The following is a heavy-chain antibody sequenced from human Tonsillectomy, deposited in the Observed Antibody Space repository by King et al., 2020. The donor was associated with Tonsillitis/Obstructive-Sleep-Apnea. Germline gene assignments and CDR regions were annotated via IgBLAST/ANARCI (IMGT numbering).Heavy chain of an antibody. CDR2: ISAYSGNT. J-gene: IGHJ5*02. Sequence: VQLVESGAEVKNPGASVKVSCKASGYTFTSYGINWVRQAPGQGLEWMGWISAYSGNTNYAQKLQGRVSMTTDTSTNTAYMDLRSLRYDDTAVYYFARADPISAASTLDPWGQGTLVTVSS. CDR3: ARADPISAASTLDP. D-gene: IGHD6-13*01. V-gene: IGHV1-18*01. CDR1: GYTFTSYG.